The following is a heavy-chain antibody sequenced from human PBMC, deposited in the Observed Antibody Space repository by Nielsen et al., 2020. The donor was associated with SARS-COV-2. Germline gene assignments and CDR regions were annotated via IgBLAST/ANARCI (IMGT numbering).Heavy chain of an antibody. V-gene: IGHV1-69*13. Sequence: SVKVSCKASGGTFSSYAISWVRQAPGQGLEWMGGIIPIFGTANYAQKFQGRVTITADESTSTAYMELSSLRSEDTAVYYCARGNLRFLEWFTYYYYYGMDVWGQGTTATVSS. D-gene: IGHD3-3*01. CDR1: GGTFSSYA. J-gene: IGHJ6*02. CDR2: IIPIFGTA. CDR3: ARGNLRFLEWFTYYYYYGMDV.